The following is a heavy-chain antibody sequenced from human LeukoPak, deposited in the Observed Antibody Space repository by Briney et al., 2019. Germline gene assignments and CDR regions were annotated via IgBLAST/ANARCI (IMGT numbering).Heavy chain of an antibody. CDR3: AKARAPTGFDMRVDS. Sequence: GGSLRLSCAASGFTFTTYAMTWVRQAPGKGLEWVSVISASGTAHYADSMKGRFTISRDNSKNTVYLQLNSLRPEDTAVYYLAKARAPTGFDMRVDSWGQGTLVTVSS. CDR1: GFTFTTYA. J-gene: IGHJ4*02. V-gene: IGHV3-23*01. D-gene: IGHD2-8*02. CDR2: ISASGTA.